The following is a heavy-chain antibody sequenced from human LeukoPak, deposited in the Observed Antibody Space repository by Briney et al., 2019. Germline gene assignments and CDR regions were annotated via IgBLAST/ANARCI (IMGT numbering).Heavy chain of an antibody. CDR1: GFTFSSYA. CDR3: ARLGIAVAGTPRDAFDI. D-gene: IGHD6-19*01. CDR2: ISYDGSNK. Sequence: GGSLRLSCAASGFTFSSYAMHWVRQAPGKGLEWVAVISYDGSNKYYADSVKGRFTISRDNSKNTLYLQMNSLRAEDTAVYYCARLGIAVAGTPRDAFDIWGQGTMVTVSS. V-gene: IGHV3-30*04. J-gene: IGHJ3*02.